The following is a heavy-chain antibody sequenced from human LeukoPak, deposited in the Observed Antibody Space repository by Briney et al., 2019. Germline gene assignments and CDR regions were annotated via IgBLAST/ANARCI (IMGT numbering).Heavy chain of an antibody. Sequence: GGSLRLSCAASGFTFSSYTMSWVRQAPGKGLEWVSGISKSGGSSYYADSVKGRFTISRDNSKNTLYLQMNSLRAEDTAVYYCAKEKEFYFDNWGQGALVTVSS. CDR1: GFTFSSYT. J-gene: IGHJ4*02. CDR3: AKEKEFYFDN. V-gene: IGHV3-23*01. CDR2: ISKSGGSS. D-gene: IGHD3-10*01.